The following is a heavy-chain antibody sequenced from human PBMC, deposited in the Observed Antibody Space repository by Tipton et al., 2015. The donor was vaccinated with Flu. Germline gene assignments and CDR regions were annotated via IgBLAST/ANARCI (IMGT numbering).Heavy chain of an antibody. D-gene: IGHD3-22*01. J-gene: IGHJ4*02. CDR3: ARVSPRRVTAIVVVMLPEGYFDY. V-gene: IGHV4-34*01. CDR2: INHSGST. CDR1: GGSFSGYY. Sequence: TLSLTCSVYGGSFSGYYWTWIRQHPGKGLEWIGEINHSGSTHYSSSLKSRVTMPVDSSKNQFSLHLRSVTAADTAVYYCARVSPRRVTAIVVVMLPEGYFDYWGQGTPVIVSS.